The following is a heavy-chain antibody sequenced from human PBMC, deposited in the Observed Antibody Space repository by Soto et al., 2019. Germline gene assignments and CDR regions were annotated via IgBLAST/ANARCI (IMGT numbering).Heavy chain of an antibody. CDR2: IIPIFGTA. CDR1: GGTFSSYA. D-gene: IGHD6-13*01. V-gene: IGHV1-69*13. CDR3: AKNSIAASGPSRYYFEY. J-gene: IGHJ4*02. Sequence: SVKVSCKASGGTFSSYAISWVRQAPGQGLEWMGGIIPIFGTANYAQKFQGRVTITADESTSTAYMELSSLRSEDTAVYYCAKNSIAASGPSRYYFEYWGQGTLVPVSS.